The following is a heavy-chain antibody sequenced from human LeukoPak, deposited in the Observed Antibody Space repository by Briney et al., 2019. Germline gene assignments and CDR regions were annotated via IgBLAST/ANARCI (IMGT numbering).Heavy chain of an antibody. Sequence: ASVKVSCKASGYTFTTYGISWVRQAPGQGLEWMGWISAYNGNTNYAQKLQGRVTMTTDTSTNTAYMDLRSLRSDDTAVYYCARDPTIAVAGPGYWGQGTLVTVSS. D-gene: IGHD6-19*01. V-gene: IGHV1-18*01. CDR1: GYTFTTYG. CDR2: ISAYNGNT. J-gene: IGHJ4*02. CDR3: ARDPTIAVAGPGY.